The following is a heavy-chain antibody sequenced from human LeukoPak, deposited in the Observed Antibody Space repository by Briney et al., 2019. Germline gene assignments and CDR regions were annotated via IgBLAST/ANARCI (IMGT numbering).Heavy chain of an antibody. J-gene: IGHJ6*02. V-gene: IGHV3-48*03. CDR1: GFTFSSYE. Sequence: GGSLRLSCAASGFTFSSYEMNWVRQAPGKGLEWVSYISSSGSTIFYADSVKGRFTISRDNAKNSLYLQMNSLRAEDTAVYYCAREGVLRYFDWLLSGYYYYGMDVWGQGTTVTVSS. CDR3: AREGVLRYFDWLLSGYYYYGMDV. D-gene: IGHD3-9*01. CDR2: ISSSGSTI.